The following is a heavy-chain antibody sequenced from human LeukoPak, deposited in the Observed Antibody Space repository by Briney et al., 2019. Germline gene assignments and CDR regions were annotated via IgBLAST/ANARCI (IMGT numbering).Heavy chain of an antibody. CDR3: ASLVRRSYYYYMDV. CDR1: GGTFSIYA. CDR2: IIPIFGTA. V-gene: IGHV1-69*05. D-gene: IGHD1-14*01. J-gene: IGHJ6*03. Sequence: SVKDSCKASGGTFSIYAISWVRQTPGQGLEWMGRIIPIFGTANYAQKFQGRVTITTDESTSTAYMELSSLRSEDTAVYYCASLVRRSYYYYMDVWGKGTTVTVSS.